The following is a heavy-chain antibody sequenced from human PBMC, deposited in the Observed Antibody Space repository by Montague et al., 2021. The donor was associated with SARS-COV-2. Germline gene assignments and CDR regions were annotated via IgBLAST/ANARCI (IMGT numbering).Heavy chain of an antibody. D-gene: IGHD4-17*01. CDR3: ARHRNYGDHSLDNWFHP. J-gene: IGHJ5*02. Sequence: SETLSLTCTVSGGSMSDHYWAWIRQAPGKGLDWIGTIYNSGTTYYNPSLKSRLTISIDTSKNQFSLKLTSVTAADTAVYYCARHRNYGDHSLDNWFHPWGQGTPVTVSS. CDR2: IYNSGTT. V-gene: IGHV4-59*05. CDR1: GGSMSDHY.